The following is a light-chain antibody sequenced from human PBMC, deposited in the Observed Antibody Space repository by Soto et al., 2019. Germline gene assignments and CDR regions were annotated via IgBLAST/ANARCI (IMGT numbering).Light chain of an antibody. CDR2: AAS. CDR1: QGISSY. CDR3: QQLNSYPRLT. J-gene: IGKJ4*01. Sequence: DSQMTQSPSTLSASVGDRVTITCRASQGISSYLAWYQQKPGKAPKLLIYAASTLQSGVPSRFSGSGSGTDFTLTISSLQPEDFATYYCQQLNSYPRLTFAGGTKVDIK. V-gene: IGKV1-9*01.